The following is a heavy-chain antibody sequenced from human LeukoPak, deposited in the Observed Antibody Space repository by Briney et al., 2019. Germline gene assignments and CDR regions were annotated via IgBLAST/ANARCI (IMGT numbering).Heavy chain of an antibody. D-gene: IGHD3-22*01. J-gene: IGHJ4*02. CDR1: GGSFSGYY. Sequence: SETLSLTCAVYGGSFSGYYWSWIRQPPGEGLEWIGEINHSGSTNYNPSLKSRVTISVDTSKNQFSLKLSSVTAADTAVYYCAATYYYDSSGYYLFDYWGQGTLVTVSS. CDR3: AATYYYDSSGYYLFDY. CDR2: INHSGST. V-gene: IGHV4-34*01.